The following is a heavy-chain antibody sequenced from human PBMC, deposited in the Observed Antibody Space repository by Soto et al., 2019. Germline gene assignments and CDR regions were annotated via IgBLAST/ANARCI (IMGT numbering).Heavy chain of an antibody. Sequence: EVQLVESGGGLVQPGGSLRLSCAASGFTVSSNYMSWVRQAPGKGLEWVSVIYSGGSTYYADSVKGRFTISRDNSKNTMYLQMNSLRAEDTAVYYCARGLYSGWHYFDYWGQVTLVTVSS. J-gene: IGHJ4*02. CDR1: GFTVSSNY. V-gene: IGHV3-66*01. CDR3: ARGLYSGWHYFDY. D-gene: IGHD5-12*01. CDR2: IYSGGST.